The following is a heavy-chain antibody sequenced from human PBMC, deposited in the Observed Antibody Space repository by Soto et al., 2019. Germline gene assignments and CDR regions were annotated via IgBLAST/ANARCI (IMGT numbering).Heavy chain of an antibody. CDR2: ISYDGSNK. D-gene: IGHD6-19*01. CDR3: ARGGIAVAGDDAFDI. V-gene: IGHV3-30-3*01. J-gene: IGHJ3*02. Sequence: QVQLVESGGGVVQPGRSLRLSCAASGFTFSSYAMHWVRQAPGKGLEWVAVISYDGSNKYYADSVKGRFTISRDNSKNTLYLKMNSLGAEDTAVYYCARGGIAVAGDDAFDIWGQGTMVTVSS. CDR1: GFTFSSYA.